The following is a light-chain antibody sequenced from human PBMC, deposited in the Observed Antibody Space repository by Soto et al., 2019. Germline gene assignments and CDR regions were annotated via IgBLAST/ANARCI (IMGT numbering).Light chain of an antibody. V-gene: IGKV1-39*01. CDR3: QQSYSTPLT. Sequence: DIQMTQSPSSLSASGGDRVPITCRASQSISSYLNWYQQKPGKAPKXLIYAASSLQSGVPSRFSGSGSGTDFTLTISSLQPEDVATYYCQQSYSTPLTFGGGTKVDIK. J-gene: IGKJ4*01. CDR2: AAS. CDR1: QSISSY.